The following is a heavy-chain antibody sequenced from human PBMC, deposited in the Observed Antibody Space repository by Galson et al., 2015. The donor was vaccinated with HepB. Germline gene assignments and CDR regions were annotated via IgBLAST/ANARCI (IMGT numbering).Heavy chain of an antibody. CDR2: ISSNGAGT. J-gene: IGHJ4*02. CDR3: MKVEHYYDNSAYYYAG. V-gene: IGHV3-64D*09. Sequence: SLRLSCAASGFTFSSYAMHWVRQAPGKGLEYVSAISSNGAGTYYADSVKGRFTISRDNSKNTLYLQMSSLRAEDTAVYYCMKVEHYYDNSAYYYAGWGQGTLVTVSS. D-gene: IGHD3-22*01. CDR1: GFTFSSYA.